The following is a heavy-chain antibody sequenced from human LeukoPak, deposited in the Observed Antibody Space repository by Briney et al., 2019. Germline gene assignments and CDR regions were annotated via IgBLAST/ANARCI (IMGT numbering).Heavy chain of an antibody. D-gene: IGHD6-19*01. CDR2: ISSNGRSP. V-gene: IGHV3-64D*06. CDR1: GFTVSTNY. CDR3: VKSRGLAAAGHYYGMDV. Sequence: PGGSLRLSCAASGFTVSTNYVSWVRQAPGKGLEYVSGISSNGRSPYYADSVNGRFAISRDNSKNMVYLQVSSLRLEDTAVYYCVKSRGLAAAGHYYGMDVWGQGTTVTVSS. J-gene: IGHJ6*02.